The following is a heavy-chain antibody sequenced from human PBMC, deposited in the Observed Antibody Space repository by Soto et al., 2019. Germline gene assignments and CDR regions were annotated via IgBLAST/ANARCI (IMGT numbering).Heavy chain of an antibody. Sequence: GALRLSCAASGFTFNNYWMTWVRHAPGKGLEGVADIKEDGTKKYYVDSVEGRFTISRENAKNSLYLQMNCLRAEDTAGNYCATAVGYYSRYYFDSRGQGTPVTVSS. D-gene: IGHD3-3*01. CDR2: IKEDGTKK. CDR3: ATAVGYYSRYYFDS. CDR1: GFTFNNYW. J-gene: IGHJ4*02. V-gene: IGHV3-7*01.